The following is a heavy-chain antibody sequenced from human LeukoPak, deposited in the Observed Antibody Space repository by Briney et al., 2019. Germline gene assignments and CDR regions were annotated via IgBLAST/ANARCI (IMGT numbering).Heavy chain of an antibody. D-gene: IGHD5-24*01. J-gene: IGHJ4*02. Sequence: ASVKVSCKASGYTFTGYYMHWVRQAPGQGLEWMGWINPNSGGTNYAQKFQGRVTMTRDTSISTAYMELSRLRSDDTAVYYCARDLTDGYTPGLFDYWGQGTLATVSS. CDR2: INPNSGGT. V-gene: IGHV1-2*02. CDR3: ARDLTDGYTPGLFDY. CDR1: GYTFTGYY.